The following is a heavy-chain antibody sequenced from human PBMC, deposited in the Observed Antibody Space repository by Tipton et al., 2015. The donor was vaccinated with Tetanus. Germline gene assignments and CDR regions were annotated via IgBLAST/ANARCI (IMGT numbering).Heavy chain of an antibody. CDR3: ARPSTTVTPRAFDV. D-gene: IGHD4-17*01. J-gene: IGHJ3*01. CDR1: GASMSSSSYY. Sequence: LTCNVSGASMSSSSYYWDWIRQPPGKGLEWIGSIYYSGSSYYNPSLESRVTISLDTSKNRFSLKLTSVTAADAAVYYCARPSTTVTPRAFDVWGQGTMVTVSS. CDR2: IYYSGSS. V-gene: IGHV4-39*01.